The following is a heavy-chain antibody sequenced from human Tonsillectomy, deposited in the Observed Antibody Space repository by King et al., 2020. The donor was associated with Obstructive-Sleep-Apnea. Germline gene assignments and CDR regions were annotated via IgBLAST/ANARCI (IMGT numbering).Heavy chain of an antibody. CDR2: IYSSGST. CDR3: ARCRGYYSPFDY. V-gene: IGHV4-4*07. J-gene: IGHJ4*02. D-gene: IGHD3-22*01. CDR1: VGSISIYY. Sequence: HVQLVESGPGLVKPSETLSLTCNVSVGSISIYYWSWIRQPAGKGLEWIGRIYSSGSTDYNPYLKSGVTMSVDTSKNQFSLKLNSVTAAATAVYYCARCRGYYSPFDYWGQGTLVTVSS.